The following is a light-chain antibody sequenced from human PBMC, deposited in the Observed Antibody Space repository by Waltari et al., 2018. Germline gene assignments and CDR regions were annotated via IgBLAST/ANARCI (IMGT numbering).Light chain of an antibody. CDR1: SPNIGADSD. Sequence: QSVLTQPPSVSGAPGQRVTVPCPGSSPNIGADSDIPWYPQLPGPAPKPPIHGNPDRPSGVPDRFSVSKSATSASLAITGLQAGDEADYYCQSYDSSLSGFVFGTGTTVTVL. CDR2: GNP. V-gene: IGLV1-40*01. J-gene: IGLJ1*01. CDR3: QSYDSSLSGFV.